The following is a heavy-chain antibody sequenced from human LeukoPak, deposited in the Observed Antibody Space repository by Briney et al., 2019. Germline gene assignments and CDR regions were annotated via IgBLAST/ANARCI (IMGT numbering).Heavy chain of an antibody. D-gene: IGHD6-13*01. CDR2: ISYDGSNK. Sequence: PGGSLRLSCAASGFTFSSYAMHWVRQAPGKGPEWVAVISYDGSNKYYADSVKGRFTISRDNSKNTLYLQMNSLRAEDTAVYYCAREIAAPLLGFDYWGQGTLVTVSS. V-gene: IGHV3-30-3*01. J-gene: IGHJ4*02. CDR3: AREIAAPLLGFDY. CDR1: GFTFSSYA.